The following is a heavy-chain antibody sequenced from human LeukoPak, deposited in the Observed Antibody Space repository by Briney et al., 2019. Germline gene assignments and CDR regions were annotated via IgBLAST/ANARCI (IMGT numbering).Heavy chain of an antibody. CDR1: GFTLSSYW. CDR2: INIDGSST. V-gene: IGHV3-74*01. CDR3: ARDPRRFDY. Sequence: PGGSLRLSCAASGFTLSSYWVHWVRQAPGKGLVWVSRINIDGSSTNYADSVKGRFTISRDNSKNTVYLQMNSLRGEDTAVYYCARDPRRFDYWGQGALVTVSS. J-gene: IGHJ4*02.